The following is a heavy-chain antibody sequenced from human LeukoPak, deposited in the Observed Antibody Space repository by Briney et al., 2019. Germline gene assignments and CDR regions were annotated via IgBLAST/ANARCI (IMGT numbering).Heavy chain of an antibody. V-gene: IGHV3-21*01. Sequence: TGGSLRLSCAASGFTFSSYSMNWVRQAPGKGLEWVSSISSSSSHIYYADSVKGRFTISRDNAKNSLYLQMNSLRAEDTAVYYCARDRYYGMDVWGQGTTVTVSS. CDR2: ISSSSSHI. J-gene: IGHJ6*02. CDR3: ARDRYYGMDV. CDR1: GFTFSSYS.